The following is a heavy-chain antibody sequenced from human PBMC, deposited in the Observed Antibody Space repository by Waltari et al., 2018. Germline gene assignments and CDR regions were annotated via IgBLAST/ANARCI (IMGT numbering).Heavy chain of an antibody. D-gene: IGHD4-17*01. J-gene: IGHJ6*02. Sequence: QVQLVQSGAEVKKPGSSVKVSCKASGGTFSSYAISWVRQAPGQGLEWMGGIIPIFGTANYEQKCEGRVTITTDESTSTAYMELSSGRSEDTAVYYCARGDTVTYYYYYYGMDVWGQGTTVTVSS. CDR2: IIPIFGTA. V-gene: IGHV1-69*05. CDR1: GGTFSSYA. CDR3: ARGDTVTYYYYYYGMDV.